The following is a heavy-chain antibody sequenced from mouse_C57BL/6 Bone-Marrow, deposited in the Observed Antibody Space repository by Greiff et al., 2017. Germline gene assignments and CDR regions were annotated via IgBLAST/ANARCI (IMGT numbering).Heavy chain of an antibody. D-gene: IGHD3-3*01. CDR2: IYPGGGYT. J-gene: IGHJ4*01. CDR1: GYTFTNYW. Sequence: QVQLQQSGAELVRPGTSVKMSCKASGYTFTNYWIGWAKQRPGHGLEWIGDIYPGGGYTNYNEKFKGKATLTADKSSSTAYMQLSSLTSEDSASYYCERGGCGGYAMDYGGQGTSVTVSS. V-gene: IGHV1-63*01. CDR3: ERGGCGGYAMDY.